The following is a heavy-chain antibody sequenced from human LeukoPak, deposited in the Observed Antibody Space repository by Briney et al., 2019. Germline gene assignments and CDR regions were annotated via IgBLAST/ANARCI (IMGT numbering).Heavy chain of an antibody. CDR3: AREVYSSSWYSVGMDV. CDR1: GGSFSGYY. J-gene: IGHJ6*02. CDR2: IYYSGST. D-gene: IGHD6-13*01. Sequence: PSETLSLTCAVYGGSFSGYYWSWIRQPPGKGLEWIGYIYYSGSTNYNPSLKSRVTISVDTSKNQFSLKLSSVTAADTAVYYCAREVYSSSWYSVGMDVWGQGTTVTVSS. V-gene: IGHV4-59*01.